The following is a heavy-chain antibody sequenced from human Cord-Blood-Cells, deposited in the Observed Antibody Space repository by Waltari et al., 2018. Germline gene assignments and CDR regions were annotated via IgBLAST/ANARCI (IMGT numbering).Heavy chain of an antibody. CDR2: INHSGST. CDR3: ARGGGIAAAGKAFDY. Sequence: QVQLQQWGAGLLKPSETLSLTCAVYGGSFSGYYWSWIRQPPGKGLEWIGEINHSGSTNYNPSLKSRVTISVDTSKNQFSLKLSSVTAADTAVYYCARGGGIAAAGKAFDYWGQGTLVTVSS. CDR1: GGSFSGYY. V-gene: IGHV4-34*01. J-gene: IGHJ4*02. D-gene: IGHD6-13*01.